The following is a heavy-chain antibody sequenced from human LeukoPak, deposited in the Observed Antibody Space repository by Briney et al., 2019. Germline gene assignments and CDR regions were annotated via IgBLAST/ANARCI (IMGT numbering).Heavy chain of an antibody. D-gene: IGHD3-10*01. Sequence: SETLSLTCAVSGGSISSSSYYWGWIRQPPGKGLEWIGSIYYSGSTYYNPSLKSRVTISVDTSKNQFSLKLSSVPAADTAVYYCAGDREYYYGSGTPWRWFDPWGQGTLVTVSS. CDR1: GGSISSSSYY. V-gene: IGHV4-39*01. CDR2: IYYSGST. CDR3: AGDREYYYGSGTPWRWFDP. J-gene: IGHJ5*02.